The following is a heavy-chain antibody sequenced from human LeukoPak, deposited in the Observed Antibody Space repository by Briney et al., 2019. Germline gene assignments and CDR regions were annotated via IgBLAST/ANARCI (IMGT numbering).Heavy chain of an antibody. CDR3: ARVRVPAALHFDY. J-gene: IGHJ4*02. Sequence: PSETLSLTCTVSGGSISSHYWSWIRQPPGKGLEWIGCIYYSGSTNYNPSLKSRITISVDTSKNQFSLKLSSVTAADTAVYYCARVRVPAALHFDYWGQGTLVTVSS. CDR1: GGSISSHY. CDR2: IYYSGST. D-gene: IGHD2-2*01. V-gene: IGHV4-59*11.